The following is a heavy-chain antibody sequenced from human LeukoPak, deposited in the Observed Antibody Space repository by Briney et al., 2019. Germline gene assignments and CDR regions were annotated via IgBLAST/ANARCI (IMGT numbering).Heavy chain of an antibody. V-gene: IGHV4-34*01. Sequence: SGTLSLTCAVYGGSFSGYYWSWIRQPPGKGLEWIGEINHSGSTNYNPSLKSRVTISVDTSKNQFSLKLSSVTAADTAVYYCARGQGSWYGYYFDYWGQGTLVTVSS. CDR2: INHSGST. CDR3: ARGQGSWYGYYFDY. J-gene: IGHJ4*02. D-gene: IGHD6-13*01. CDR1: GGSFSGYY.